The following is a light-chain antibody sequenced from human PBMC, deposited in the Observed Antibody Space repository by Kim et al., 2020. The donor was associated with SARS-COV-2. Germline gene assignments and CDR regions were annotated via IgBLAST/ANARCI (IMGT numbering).Light chain of an antibody. Sequence: SYELTQPPSVSVSPGQTASISCSGDKLGDKYVCWYQQKPGQSPVLLIYEDTKRPSVIPVRFSGSYSGNTATLTISGTQAMDEADYYCQAWDSNTWVFGGGTQLTVL. V-gene: IGLV3-1*01. CDR2: EDT. CDR1: KLGDKY. CDR3: QAWDSNTWV. J-gene: IGLJ3*02.